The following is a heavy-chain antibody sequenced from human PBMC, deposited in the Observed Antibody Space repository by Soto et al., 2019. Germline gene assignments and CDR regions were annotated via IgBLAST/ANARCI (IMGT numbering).Heavy chain of an antibody. CDR3: AREYYGLLTGYYTDY. CDR1: GFPFSSYW. V-gene: IGHV3-74*01. CDR2: ISGAGVTT. Sequence: EVQLVESGGDLVQRGGSLRISCAASGFPFSSYWMHWVRHTPGKGLDWVARISGAGVTTYYADSVTGRFTVSRDNAKNTLSLQISGLRAEDTAVYYCAREYYGLLTGYYTDYWGQGTLVSVSS. J-gene: IGHJ4*02. D-gene: IGHD3-9*01.